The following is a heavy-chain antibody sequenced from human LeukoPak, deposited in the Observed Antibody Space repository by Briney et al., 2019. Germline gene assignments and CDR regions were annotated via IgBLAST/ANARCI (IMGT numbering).Heavy chain of an antibody. V-gene: IGHV1-18*04. CDR2: ISCYNGNT. J-gene: IGHJ4*02. Sequence: GGSLKISCKGSGYRFTSYWIGWVRQAPGQGLEWMGWISCYNGNTNYVQKFRDRVTMTTDTSTSTAYMELRSLSSDDTALYYCARDLSLGRHDDGEPFDYWGQGTLVTVSS. CDR1: GYRFTSYW. CDR3: ARDLSLGRHDDGEPFDY. D-gene: IGHD4-17*01.